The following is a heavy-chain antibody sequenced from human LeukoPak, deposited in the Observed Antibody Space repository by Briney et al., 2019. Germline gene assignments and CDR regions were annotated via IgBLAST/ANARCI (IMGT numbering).Heavy chain of an antibody. CDR1: GGTFSSYA. CDR2: MNPNSGNT. D-gene: IGHD6-13*01. Sequence: VASVKVSCKASGGTFSSYAISWVRQAPGQGLEWMGWMNPNSGNTGYAQKFQGRVTMTRNTSISTAYMELSSLRSEDTAVYYCARAYSSSWFYWFDPWGQGTLVTVSS. J-gene: IGHJ5*02. V-gene: IGHV1-8*02. CDR3: ARAYSSSWFYWFDP.